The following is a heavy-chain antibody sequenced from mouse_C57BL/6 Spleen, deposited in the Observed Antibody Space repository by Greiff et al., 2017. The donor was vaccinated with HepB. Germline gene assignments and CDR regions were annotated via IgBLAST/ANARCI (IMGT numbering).Heavy chain of an antibody. J-gene: IGHJ4*01. CDR3: ASPYYGSSSYAMDY. CDR2: ISSGGSYT. Sequence: EVKLMESGGDLVKPGGSLKLSCAASGFTFSSYGMSWVRQTPDKRLEWVATISSGGSYTYYPDSVKGRFTISRDNAKNTRYLQMSSLKSEDTAMYYCASPYYGSSSYAMDYWGQGTSVTVAS. CDR1: GFTFSSYG. D-gene: IGHD1-1*01. V-gene: IGHV5-6*01.